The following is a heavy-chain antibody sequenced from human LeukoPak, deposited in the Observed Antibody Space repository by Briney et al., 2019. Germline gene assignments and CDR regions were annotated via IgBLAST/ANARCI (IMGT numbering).Heavy chain of an antibody. V-gene: IGHV3-23*01. CDR1: GFTFSSYA. J-gene: IGHJ4*02. D-gene: IGHD2-2*01. Sequence: PGGSLRLSCAASGFTFSSYAMSWVRQAPGKGLEWVSAISGSGGSTYYADSVKGRFTIPRDNSKNTLYLQMNSLRAEDTAVYYCARGPYPYCSSTSCYGDYWGQGTLVTVSS. CDR3: ARGPYPYCSSTSCYGDY. CDR2: ISGSGGST.